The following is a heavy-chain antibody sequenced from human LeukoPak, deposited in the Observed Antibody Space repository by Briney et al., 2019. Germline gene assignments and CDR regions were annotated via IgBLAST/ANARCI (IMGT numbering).Heavy chain of an antibody. V-gene: IGHV3-23*01. D-gene: IGHD5-18*01. CDR3: AKAPHQYSYGFYYFDY. CDR2: ISGSGGST. CDR1: GFTFSSYG. Sequence: PGGSLRLSCAASGFTFSSYGMSWVRQAPGKGLEWVSAISGSGGSTYYADSVKGRFTISRDNSKNTLYLQMNSLRAEDTAVYYCAKAPHQYSYGFYYFDYWGQGTLVTVSS. J-gene: IGHJ4*02.